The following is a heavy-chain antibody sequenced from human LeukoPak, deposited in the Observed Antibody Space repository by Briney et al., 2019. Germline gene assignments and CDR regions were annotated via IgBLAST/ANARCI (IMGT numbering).Heavy chain of an antibody. CDR2: INQDGSEK. CDR3: ARENSVFDY. J-gene: IGHJ4*02. D-gene: IGHD4-23*01. V-gene: IGHV3-7*01. Sequence: GGSLRLSCAASGFTFSSYWMSWVRQAPGKGLERVANINQDGSEKYYLDSVKGRFTISRDNAKNSLSLQMNSLRAEDTAVYYCARENSVFDYWGQGTRVTVSS. CDR1: GFTFSSYW.